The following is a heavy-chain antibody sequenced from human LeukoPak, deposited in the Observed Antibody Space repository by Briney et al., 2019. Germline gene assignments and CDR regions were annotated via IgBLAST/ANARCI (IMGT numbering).Heavy chain of an antibody. J-gene: IGHJ4*02. D-gene: IGHD4-17*01. CDR3: AEESYGDYYFDY. V-gene: IGHV3-23*01. CDR1: GFTLSSYA. CDR2: ISGSGGST. Sequence: GGSLRLSCAASGFTLSSYAMSWVRQAPGKGLEWVSAISGSGGSTYYADSVKGRFTISRDNSKNTLYLQMNSLRAEDTAVYYCAEESYGDYYFDYWGQGTLVTVSS.